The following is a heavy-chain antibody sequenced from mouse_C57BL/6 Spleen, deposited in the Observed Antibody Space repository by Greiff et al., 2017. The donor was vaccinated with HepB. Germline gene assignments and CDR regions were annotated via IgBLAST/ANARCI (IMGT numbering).Heavy chain of an antibody. CDR3: ARSSDYGSSPYFDY. V-gene: IGHV1-63*01. Sequence: QVQLQQSGAELVRPGTSVKMSCKASGYTFTNYWIGWAKQRPGHGLEWIGDIYPGGGYTNYNEKFKGKATLTADKSSSTAYMQFSSLTSEDSAIYYCARSSDYGSSPYFDYWGQGTTLTVSS. CDR2: IYPGGGYT. CDR1: GYTFTNYW. J-gene: IGHJ2*01. D-gene: IGHD1-1*01.